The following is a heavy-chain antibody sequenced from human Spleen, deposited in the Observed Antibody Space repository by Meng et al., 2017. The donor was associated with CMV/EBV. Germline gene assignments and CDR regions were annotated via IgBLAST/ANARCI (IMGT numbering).Heavy chain of an antibody. CDR1: GITFSDYY. CDR3: AKDSSSYYYDSSGYYAFDI. D-gene: IGHD3-22*01. Sequence: GESLKISCAASGITFSDYYMSWVRQAPGKGLEWVSTISGDGGNAYYADSVKGRFTISRDNSKNTLYLQMNSLRAEDTALYYCAKDSSSYYYDSSGYYAFDIWGQGTMVTVSS. V-gene: IGHV3-23*01. J-gene: IGHJ3*02. CDR2: ISGDGGNA.